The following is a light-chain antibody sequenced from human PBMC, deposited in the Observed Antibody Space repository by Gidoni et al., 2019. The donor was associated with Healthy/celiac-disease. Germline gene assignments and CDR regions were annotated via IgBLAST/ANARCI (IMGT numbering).Light chain of an antibody. CDR2: EVS. CDR1: SSDDGGYNY. V-gene: IGLV2-14*01. Sequence: QSDLTQPTSVSRSPGQPLTISCTGTSSDDGGYNYVSWYQQHPGKSPKLIIYEVSNRPSGFSNRFSGSKSVNTAPLTISGLQADDEADYYCSSYTSSSTRVYVFGTGTKVTVL. CDR3: SSYTSSSTRVYV. J-gene: IGLJ1*01.